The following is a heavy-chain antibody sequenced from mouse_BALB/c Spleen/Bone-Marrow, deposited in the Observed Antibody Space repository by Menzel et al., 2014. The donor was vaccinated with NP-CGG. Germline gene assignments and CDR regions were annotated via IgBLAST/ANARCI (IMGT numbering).Heavy chain of an antibody. V-gene: IGHV14-3*02. J-gene: IGHJ4*01. CDR1: GFNIKDTY. CDR3: ARERDYDYAYAMDY. CDR2: IDPANGNT. Sequence: EVQLVESGAELVKPGASVKLSCTASGFNIKDTYMHWVKQRPEQGLEWIGRIDPANGNTKYDPKFQGKATITADTSSNTAYLQLSSLTSEDTAVYYCARERDYDYAYAMDYWGQGPSVTASS. D-gene: IGHD2-4*01.